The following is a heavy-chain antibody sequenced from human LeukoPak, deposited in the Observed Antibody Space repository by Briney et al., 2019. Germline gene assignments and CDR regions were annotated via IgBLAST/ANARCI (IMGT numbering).Heavy chain of an antibody. CDR2: IYYSGST. CDR1: GGSISSYY. Sequence: PSETLSLTCTVSGGSISSYYWSWIRQPPGKGLEWIGYIYYSGSTNYNPSLKSRVTISVDTSKNQFSLKLSSVTAADTAVYYCARDGRRGRYSSSWYPFSFDYWGQGTLVTVSS. V-gene: IGHV4-59*01. CDR3: ARDGRRGRYSSSWYPFSFDY. D-gene: IGHD6-13*01. J-gene: IGHJ4*02.